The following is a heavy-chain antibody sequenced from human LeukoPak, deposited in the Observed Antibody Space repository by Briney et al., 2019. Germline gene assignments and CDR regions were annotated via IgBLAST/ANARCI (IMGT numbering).Heavy chain of an antibody. J-gene: IGHJ4*02. CDR3: ARYGQQLGLDY. CDR1: GSXXXSYW. V-gene: IGHV5-51*01. CDR2: IYPGDSDT. Sequence: SCKXXGSXXXSYWIGWVRQLPGKGLEWMGIIYPGDSDTRCSPSFQGQVTISADKSISTAYLQWSSLKASDTAMYYCARYGQQLGLDYWGQGTLVTVSS. D-gene: IGHD6-13*01.